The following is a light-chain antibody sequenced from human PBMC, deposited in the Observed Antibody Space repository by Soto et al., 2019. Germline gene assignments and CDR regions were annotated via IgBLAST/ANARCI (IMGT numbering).Light chain of an antibody. CDR2: GAS. CDR1: QSVSSSY. V-gene: IGKV3D-20*02. Sequence: EIVLTQSPGTLSLSPGERATLSCRASQSVSSSYLAWYQHKPGQSPRLLIYGASARATGIPARFSGSGSGTDFTLTISSLEPEDFAVYYCQQRSNWPPTFGPGTKVDIK. J-gene: IGKJ3*01. CDR3: QQRSNWPPT.